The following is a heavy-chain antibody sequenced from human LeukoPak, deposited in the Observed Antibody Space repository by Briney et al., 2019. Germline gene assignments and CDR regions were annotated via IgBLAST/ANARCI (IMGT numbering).Heavy chain of an antibody. CDR3: ARVIFYYYGMDV. CDR2: INPNSGGT. V-gene: IGHV1-2*02. Sequence: VASVKVSCKASGYTFTGYYMHWVRQAPGQGLEWMGWINPNSGGTNYAQKFQGRVTMTRDTSISTAYMELSRLRSDDTAVYYCARVIFYYYGMDVWGQGTTVTVSS. D-gene: IGHD3-22*01. CDR1: GYTFTGYY. J-gene: IGHJ6*02.